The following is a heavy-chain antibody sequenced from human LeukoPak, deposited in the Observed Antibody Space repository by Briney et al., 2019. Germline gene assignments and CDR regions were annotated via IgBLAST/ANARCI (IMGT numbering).Heavy chain of an antibody. D-gene: IGHD3-22*01. Sequence: GGSLRLSCAASGFTFSSYAMHWVRQAPGKGLDWVALISYDGSNKYYADSVKGRFTISRDNSKNTLYLQMNSLRAEDTAVYYCARSGGYYLRYFDYWGQGTLVTVSS. CDR2: ISYDGSNK. J-gene: IGHJ4*02. V-gene: IGHV3-30*04. CDR1: GFTFSSYA. CDR3: ARSGGYYLRYFDY.